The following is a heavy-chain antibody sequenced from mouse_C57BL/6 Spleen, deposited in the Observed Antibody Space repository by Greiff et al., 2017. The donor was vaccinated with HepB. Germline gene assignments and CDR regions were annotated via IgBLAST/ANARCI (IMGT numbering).Heavy chain of an antibody. D-gene: IGHD2-3*01. CDR1: GYSITSGYY. CDR3: AREAYDGYYAMDY. V-gene: IGHV3-6*01. CDR2: ISYDGSN. J-gene: IGHJ4*01. Sequence: EVKLLESGPGLVKPSQSLSLTCSVTGYSITSGYYWNWIRQFPGNKLEWMGYISYDGSNNYNPSLKNRISITRDTSKNQFFLKLNSVTTEDTATYYCAREAYDGYYAMDYWGQGTSVTVSS.